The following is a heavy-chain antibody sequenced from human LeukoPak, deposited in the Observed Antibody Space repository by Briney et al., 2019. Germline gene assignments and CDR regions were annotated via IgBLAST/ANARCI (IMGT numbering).Heavy chain of an antibody. Sequence: ASVKVSCKASGYTFTSYAMHWVRQAPGQRLEWMGWLNAGNGNTKYSQKFQGRVTITRDPSASTAYMELSSLRSEDTAVYYCAREVGIRGHFDYWGRGTPVTVSS. D-gene: IGHD1-26*01. CDR2: LNAGNGNT. J-gene: IGHJ4*02. CDR1: GYTFTSYA. V-gene: IGHV1-3*01. CDR3: AREVGIRGHFDY.